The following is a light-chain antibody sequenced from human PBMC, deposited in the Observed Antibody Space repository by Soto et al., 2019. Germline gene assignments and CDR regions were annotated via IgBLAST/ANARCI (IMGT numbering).Light chain of an antibody. CDR1: QGINNY. CDR2: AAS. J-gene: IGKJ2*01. Sequence: IQLTQSPSSLSASVGDRVTITCRASQGINNYLAWYQQKPGKAPKLLIYAASTLQSGVPSRFSGSGSGTDFTLTISSLQPEDFATYYCQQYNSYSPMYTFGQGTKLEIK. CDR3: QQYNSYSPMYT. V-gene: IGKV1-9*01.